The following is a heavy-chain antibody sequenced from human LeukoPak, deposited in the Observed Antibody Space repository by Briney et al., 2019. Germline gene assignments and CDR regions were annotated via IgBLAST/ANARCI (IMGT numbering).Heavy chain of an antibody. V-gene: IGHV1-18*01. CDR1: GYTFSSYG. D-gene: IGHD1-26*01. CDR2: ISAYNGNT. CDR3: ARGLSGSYQIDY. Sequence: GSSVKVSCKASGYTFSSYGISWVRQAPGQGLEWMGWISAYNGNTYYAQNLQGRVTMTTDTSTSTAYMEVRSLRSDDTAVYYCARGLSGSYQIDYWGQGTLVTVSS. J-gene: IGHJ4*02.